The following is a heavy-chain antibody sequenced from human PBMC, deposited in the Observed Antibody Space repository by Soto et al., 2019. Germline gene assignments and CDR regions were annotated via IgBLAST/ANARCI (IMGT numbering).Heavy chain of an antibody. Sequence: SETLSLTCTVSGVSISSGDYYWSWIRQPPGKGLEWIGYIYYSGTTYYNPSLKSRVTISVDTSKNQFSLKLRSVTAADTAVYYCGTTDYDSRGTDYWGQGTLVTVSS. J-gene: IGHJ4*02. CDR3: GTTDYDSRGTDY. V-gene: IGHV4-30-4*01. CDR2: IYYSGTT. CDR1: GVSISSGDYY. D-gene: IGHD3-22*01.